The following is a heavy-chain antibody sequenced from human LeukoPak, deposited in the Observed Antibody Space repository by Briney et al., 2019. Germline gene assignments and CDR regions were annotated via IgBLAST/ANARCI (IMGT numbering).Heavy chain of an antibody. V-gene: IGHV3-9*01. D-gene: IGHD2-21*02. CDR1: GFTFDDYA. CDR3: AKACGADCLVPTNAFDI. CDR2: ISWNSGSI. Sequence: GGSLRLSCAASGFTFDDYAMHWVRQAPGKGLEWVSGISWNSGSIGYADSVKGRFTISRDNAKNSLYLQMNSLRAEDTALYYCAKACGADCLVPTNAFDIWGQGTMVTVSS. J-gene: IGHJ3*02.